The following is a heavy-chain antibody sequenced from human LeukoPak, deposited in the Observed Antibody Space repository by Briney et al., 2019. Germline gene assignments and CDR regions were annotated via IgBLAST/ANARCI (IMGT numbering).Heavy chain of an antibody. J-gene: IGHJ4*02. CDR1: GGTFSSYA. D-gene: IGHD1-26*01. Sequence: SVKVSCKASGGTFSSYAISWVRQAPGQGLEWMERIIPILGIANYAQKFQGRVKITADKSTSTAYMELSSLRSEDTAVYYCARDLRVGATKVPFDYWGQGTLVTVSS. V-gene: IGHV1-69*04. CDR2: IIPILGIA. CDR3: ARDLRVGATKVPFDY.